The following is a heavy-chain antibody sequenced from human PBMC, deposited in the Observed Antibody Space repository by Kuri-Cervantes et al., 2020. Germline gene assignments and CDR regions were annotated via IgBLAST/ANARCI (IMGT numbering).Heavy chain of an antibody. CDR3: ARDPKLWTDYYGSGSYSRGLYDY. J-gene: IGHJ4*02. Sequence: GGSLRLSCAASGFTFSSYAMSWVRQAPGKGLEWVSYISSSGSTIYYADSVKGRFTISRDNSKNTLYLQMNSLRAEDTAVYYCARDPKLWTDYYGSGSYSRGLYDYWGQGTLVTVSS. CDR2: ISSSGSTI. CDR1: GFTFSSYA. V-gene: IGHV3-48*01. D-gene: IGHD3-10*01.